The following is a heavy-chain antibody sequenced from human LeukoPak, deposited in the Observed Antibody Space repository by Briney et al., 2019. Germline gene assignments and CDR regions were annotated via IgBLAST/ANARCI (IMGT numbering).Heavy chain of an antibody. CDR2: IIPILGIA. V-gene: IGHV1-69*04. D-gene: IGHD5-18*01. Sequence: SVTVSCKASGGTSISYAISWVRQAPGQGLEWMGRIIPILGIANYAQKFQGRVTITADKSTSTAYMELSSLRSEDTAVYYCARDNVDTATYGMDVWGQGTTVTVSS. CDR3: ARDNVDTATYGMDV. J-gene: IGHJ6*02. CDR1: GGTSISYA.